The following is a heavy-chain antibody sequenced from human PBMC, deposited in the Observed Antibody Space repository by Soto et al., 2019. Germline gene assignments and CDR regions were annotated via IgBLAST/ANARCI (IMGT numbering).Heavy chain of an antibody. CDR1: GGTFSSYA. V-gene: IGHV1-69*13. D-gene: IGHD2-2*01. CDR3: ASNXVVVPAATSYYYYGMDV. J-gene: IGHJ6*02. Sequence: GASVKVSCKVSGGTFSSYAISWVRQAPGQGLEWMGGIIPIFGTANYAQKFQGRVTITANESTSTAYMELSSLRSEDTAVYYCASNXVVVPAATSYYYYGMDVWGQGTTVTVSS. CDR2: IIPIFGTA.